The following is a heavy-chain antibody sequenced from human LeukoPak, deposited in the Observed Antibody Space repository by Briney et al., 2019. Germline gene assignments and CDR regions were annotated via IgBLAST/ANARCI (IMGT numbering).Heavy chain of an antibody. Sequence: PGGSLTLTCAASGCTFSSHWCHWVRQPPGKGLVWVSLISGDRSNTTYADSVKCRFTISNDNAKNTLYLHMNSLRAEDTAVYPRARSKTWRSTDTFDIWGQGTMVTVSS. CDR3: ARSKTWRSTDTFDI. CDR2: ISGDRSNT. J-gene: IGHJ3*02. V-gene: IGHV3-74*03. CDR1: GCTFSSHW.